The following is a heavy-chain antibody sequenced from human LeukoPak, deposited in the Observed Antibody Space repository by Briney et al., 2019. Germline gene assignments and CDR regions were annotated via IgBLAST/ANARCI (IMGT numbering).Heavy chain of an antibody. D-gene: IGHD5-12*01. CDR3: ARDRVSGYDFS. J-gene: IGHJ5*02. V-gene: IGHV3-21*01. CDR2: ISSSSSYI. Sequence: PGGSLRLSCAASDFTFISYWMNWVRQAPGKGLEWVSSISSSSSYIYYADSVKGRFTISRDNAKNSLYLQMNSLRAEDTAVYYCARDRVSGYDFSWGQGTLVTVSS. CDR1: DFTFISYW.